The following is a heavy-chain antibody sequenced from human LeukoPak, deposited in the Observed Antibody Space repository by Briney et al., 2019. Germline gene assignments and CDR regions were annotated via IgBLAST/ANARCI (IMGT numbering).Heavy chain of an antibody. CDR2: INHSGST. Sequence: SETLSLTCAVYGGSFSGYYWSWIRQPPGKGLEWIGEINHSGSTNYNPSLKSRVTISVDTSKNQFSLKLSSVTAADTAVYYCARGEFTYYYDSSGPAGYWGQETLVTVSS. CDR1: GGSFSGYY. V-gene: IGHV4-34*01. J-gene: IGHJ4*02. CDR3: ARGEFTYYYDSSGPAGY. D-gene: IGHD3-22*01.